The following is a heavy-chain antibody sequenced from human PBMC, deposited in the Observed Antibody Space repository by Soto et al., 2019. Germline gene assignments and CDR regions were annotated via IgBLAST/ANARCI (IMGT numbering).Heavy chain of an antibody. V-gene: IGHV3-21*01. J-gene: IGHJ5*01. CDR2: ISSSSSYI. CDR1: GFTFSSYS. D-gene: IGHD2-2*01. Sequence: EVQLVESGGGLVKPGGSLRLSCAASGFTFSSYSMNWVRQAPGKGLEWVSSISSSSSYIYYADSVQGRFTISRDNAKNSLYLQMNSLRAEDTAVYYCAREGDRVPAAIPGVNNWFDSWGQGTLVTVSS. CDR3: AREGDRVPAAIPGVNNWFDS.